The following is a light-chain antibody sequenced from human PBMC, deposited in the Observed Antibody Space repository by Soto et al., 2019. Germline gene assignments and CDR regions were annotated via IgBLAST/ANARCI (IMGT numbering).Light chain of an antibody. CDR1: QSVSNDF. J-gene: IGKJ1*01. V-gene: IGKV3-20*01. CDR2: GAS. CDR3: QQYGSSPPKT. Sequence: EIVLTQSPGILSLSPGERATLSCRASQSVSNDFLAWYQQKPGQAPRLLIYGASTRATDVPDRFSGSGSGADFTPSISRLEPEDFAVYYCQQYGSSPPKTFGQGTKVDMK.